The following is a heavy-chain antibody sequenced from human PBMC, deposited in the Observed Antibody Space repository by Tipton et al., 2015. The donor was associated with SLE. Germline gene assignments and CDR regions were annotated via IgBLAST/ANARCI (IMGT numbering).Heavy chain of an antibody. Sequence: QLVQSGGGLVQPGGSLRLSCAASGFTFSSYSMSWVRQAPGKGLEWVSYISSSSSTIYYADSVKGRFTISRDNAKNSLYLQMNSLRAEDTAVYYCARRDGYNSFDYWGQGTLVTVSS. D-gene: IGHD5-24*01. J-gene: IGHJ4*02. V-gene: IGHV3-48*01. CDR3: ARRDGYNSFDY. CDR2: ISSSSSTI. CDR1: GFTFSSYS.